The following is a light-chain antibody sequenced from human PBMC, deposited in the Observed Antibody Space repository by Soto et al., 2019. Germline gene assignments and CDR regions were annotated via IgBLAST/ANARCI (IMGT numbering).Light chain of an antibody. CDR3: QQYENLQQT. CDR1: PVITNY. J-gene: IGKJ2*01. V-gene: IGKV1-33*01. CDR2: DKS. Sequence: DIQLTQSAHSLFASVGHRVTITCQAAPVITNYLSWYQKKPGQAPKLLIYDKSHLEISVPSRFSGSGSGTDFTLTITGRQPEAIATYFCQQYENLQQTFGQGVKVDIK.